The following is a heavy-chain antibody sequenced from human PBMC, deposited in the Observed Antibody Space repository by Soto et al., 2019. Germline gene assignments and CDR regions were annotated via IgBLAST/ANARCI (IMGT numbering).Heavy chain of an antibody. D-gene: IGHD3-3*01. Sequence: NPGGSLRLSCAASGFTFSSYSMNWVRQAPGKGLEWVSSISSSSSYIYYADSVKGRFTISRDNAKNSLYLQMNSLRAEDTAVYYCAREADPGLSYDSIFDPWGQGTLVTVSS. CDR2: ISSSSSYI. J-gene: IGHJ5*02. CDR1: GFTFSSYS. V-gene: IGHV3-21*01. CDR3: AREADPGLSYDSIFDP.